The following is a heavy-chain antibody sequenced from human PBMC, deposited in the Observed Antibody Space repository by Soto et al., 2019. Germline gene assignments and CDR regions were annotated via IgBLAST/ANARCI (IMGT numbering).Heavy chain of an antibody. CDR2: INHRGST. V-gene: IGHV4-34*01. Sequence: SETLSLTCAVYGGSFSGYYWSWIRQPPGRGLEWIGEINHRGSTNHNPSLKSRVTISVDTSKNQFSLKLSSVTAADTAVYYCARLYDFWSGYYLKYFDYWGQGILVTVSS. CDR1: GGSFSGYY. D-gene: IGHD3-3*01. J-gene: IGHJ4*02. CDR3: ARLYDFWSGYYLKYFDY.